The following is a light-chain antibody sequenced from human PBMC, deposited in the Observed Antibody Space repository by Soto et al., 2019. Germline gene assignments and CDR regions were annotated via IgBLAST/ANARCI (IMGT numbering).Light chain of an antibody. CDR3: SAYTSSGTVV. J-gene: IGLJ2*01. V-gene: IGLV2-14*03. CDR2: DVS. Sequence: QSVLTQPASVSGSPGQAITISCTGTSSDVGGYNYVSWYQQHPGKAPKLMIYDVSNRPSGVSNRFSGSKTGNTASLTISGLQVEDEADYYCSAYTSSGTVVFGGGTKVTVL. CDR1: SSDVGGYNY.